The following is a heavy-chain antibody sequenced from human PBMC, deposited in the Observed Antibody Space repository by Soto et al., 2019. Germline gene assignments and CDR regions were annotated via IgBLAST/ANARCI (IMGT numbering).Heavy chain of an antibody. D-gene: IGHD6-19*01. CDR3: AKGVPVAGTPAVVDY. V-gene: IGHV3-30*18. Sequence: PGGSLRLSCAASGFTFSSYGMYWVRHAPGKGLEWVAIISYDEDTKYYADSVKGRFTISRDNSKNTLYLQMNSLRAEDTAVYYCAKGVPVAGTPAVVDYWGQGTLVTVSS. CDR1: GFTFSSYG. J-gene: IGHJ4*02. CDR2: ISYDEDTK.